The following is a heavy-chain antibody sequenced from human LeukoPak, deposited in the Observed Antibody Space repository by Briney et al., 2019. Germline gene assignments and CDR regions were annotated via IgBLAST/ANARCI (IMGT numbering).Heavy chain of an antibody. CDR1: GFTFSDYY. CDR2: ISSSGSTI. V-gene: IGHV3-11*01. J-gene: IGHJ4*02. Sequence: PGGSLRLSCAASGFTFSDYYMSWIRQAPGKGLEWVSYISSSGSTIYYADSVKGRFTISRDNAKNSLYLQMNSLIAEDTAVYYCARVQPHYYDSSGYPPDYWGQGTLVTVSS. D-gene: IGHD3-22*01. CDR3: ARVQPHYYDSSGYPPDY.